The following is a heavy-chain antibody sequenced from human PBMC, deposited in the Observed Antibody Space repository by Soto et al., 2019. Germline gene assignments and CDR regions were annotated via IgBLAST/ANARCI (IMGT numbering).Heavy chain of an antibody. CDR2: IDWDDDK. J-gene: IGHJ4*02. V-gene: IGHV2-5*02. Sequence: QITLKESGPTLVKPTQTLTLTCTFSGFSLSTSGVGVGWIRQSPGKALEWLALIDWDDDKRYSPSLKRRLTITKDSSKNQVVLTMTNMDPVDKATYYCARIYCSGGSCYGNYFDYWGQGTLVTVSS. CDR1: GFSLSTSGVG. CDR3: ARIYCSGGSCYGNYFDY. D-gene: IGHD2-15*01.